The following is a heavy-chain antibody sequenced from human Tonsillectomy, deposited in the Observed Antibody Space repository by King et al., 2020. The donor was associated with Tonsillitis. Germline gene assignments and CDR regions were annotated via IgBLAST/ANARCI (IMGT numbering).Heavy chain of an antibody. J-gene: IGHJ4*02. V-gene: IGHV4-39*01. CDR3: ASEAVAVYFDY. CDR1: GGYISSSSYY. CDR2: IYYSGST. Sequence: QLQESGPGLVKPSETLSLTCTVSGGYISSSSYYWGWIRQPPGKGLEWIGSIYYSGSTYYNPSLKSRVTISVDTSKNQFSLKLSSVTAADTAVYYCASEAVAVYFDYWGQGTLVTVSS. D-gene: IGHD6-19*01.